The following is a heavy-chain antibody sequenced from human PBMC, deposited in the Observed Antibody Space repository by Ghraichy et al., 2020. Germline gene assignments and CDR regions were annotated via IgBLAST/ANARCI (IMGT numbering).Heavy chain of an antibody. V-gene: IGHV3-7*01. CDR1: GFSFSSSW. D-gene: IGHD3-10*01. Sequence: GGSLRLSCAASGFSFSSSWMNWVRQAPGKGPEWVASIKEDGSQTYYEDSVKGRFTISRDNARNSLFLQMNSLRAEDTAVYYSARHRNYNAFDYWGQGTLVTVSS. J-gene: IGHJ4*02. CDR3: ARHRNYNAFDY. CDR2: IKEDGSQT.